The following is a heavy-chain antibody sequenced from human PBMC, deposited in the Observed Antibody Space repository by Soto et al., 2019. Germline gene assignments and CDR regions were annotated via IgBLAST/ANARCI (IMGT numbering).Heavy chain of an antibody. V-gene: IGHV3-30-3*01. CDR3: ARGTYYDFWSGYRIADYYYYGMDV. D-gene: IGHD3-3*01. CDR1: GFTFSSYA. Sequence: GGSLRLSCAASGFTFSSYAMHWVRQAPGKGLEWVAVISYDGSNKYYADSVKGRFTISRDNSKNTLFLQMNSLRAEDAAVYYCARGTYYDFWSGYRIADYYYYGMDVWGQGTTVTVSS. J-gene: IGHJ6*02. CDR2: ISYDGSNK.